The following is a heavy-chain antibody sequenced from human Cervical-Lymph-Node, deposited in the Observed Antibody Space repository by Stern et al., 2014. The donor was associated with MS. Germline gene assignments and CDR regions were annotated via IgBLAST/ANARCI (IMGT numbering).Heavy chain of an antibody. Sequence: VQLVESGGGLVKPGGSLRLSCAASTFTFSDYYMSWIRQAPGKGLACVSYISTSGSTRQYADSVKGRFTISRDNAKNSLFLQMSSLSAEDTAVYYCARVGAGDAFDIWGHGTMVTVSS. CDR1: TFTFSDYY. CDR3: ARVGAGDAFDI. D-gene: IGHD1-26*01. CDR2: ISTSGSTR. J-gene: IGHJ3*02. V-gene: IGHV3-11*01.